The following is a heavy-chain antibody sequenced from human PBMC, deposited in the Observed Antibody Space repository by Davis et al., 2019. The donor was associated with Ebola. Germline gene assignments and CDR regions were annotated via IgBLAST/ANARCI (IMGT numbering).Heavy chain of an antibody. V-gene: IGHV3-7*03. D-gene: IGHD4-23*01. CDR3: ASGDGRGKSYDMDV. CDR1: GFIFNNYW. CDR2: IKQDGGEK. Sequence: GESLKISCAASGFIFNNYWMSWVRQAPGKGPEWVAIIKQDGGEKYYVDSVKDRFTISRDNAKNSLFLHMNSLRDEDTALYYCASGDGRGKSYDMDVWGQGTTVTVSS. J-gene: IGHJ6*03.